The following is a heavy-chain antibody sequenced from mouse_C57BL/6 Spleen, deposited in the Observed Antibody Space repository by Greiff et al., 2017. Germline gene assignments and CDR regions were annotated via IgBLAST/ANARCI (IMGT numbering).Heavy chain of an antibody. J-gene: IGHJ1*03. CDR1: GISITTGNYR. V-gene: IGHV3-5*01. CDR3: AREDGRSYRYFDV. D-gene: IGHD1-1*01. Sequence: EVKLQESGPGLVKPSQTVFLTCTVTGISITTGNYRWSWIRQFPGNKLEWIGYIYYSGTITYNPSLTSRTTITRDTPKNQFFLEMNSLTAEDTATYYCAREDGRSYRYFDVWGTGTTVTVSS. CDR2: IYYSGTI.